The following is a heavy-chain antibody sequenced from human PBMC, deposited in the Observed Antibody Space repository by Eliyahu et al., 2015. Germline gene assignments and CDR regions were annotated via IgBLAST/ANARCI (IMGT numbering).Heavy chain of an antibody. Sequence: LEWMGWMNPNSGNTGYAQKFQGRVTMTRNTSISTAYMELSSLRSEDTAVYYCAREGARIVGAIDYYGMDVWGQGTTVTVSS. CDR3: AREGARIVGAIDYYGMDV. D-gene: IGHD1-26*01. J-gene: IGHJ6*02. CDR2: MNPNSGNT. V-gene: IGHV1-8*01.